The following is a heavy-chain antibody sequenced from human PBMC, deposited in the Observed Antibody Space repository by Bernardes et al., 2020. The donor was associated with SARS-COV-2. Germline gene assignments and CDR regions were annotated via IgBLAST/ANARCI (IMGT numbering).Heavy chain of an antibody. V-gene: IGHV3-23*01. J-gene: IGHJ3*02. CDR2: MSSTGGST. D-gene: IGHD1-1*01. CDR3: AKLRGYNWNVDAFDT. CDR1: GITFSNYA. Sequence: SLRPSCAASGITFSNYAMSWLRRAPGKGLEWVSAMSSTGGSTYYADSVKGRFTISRDNSENTLSLQMNSLRAEDTAVYYCAKLRGYNWNVDAFDTWCQGTMVSVSS.